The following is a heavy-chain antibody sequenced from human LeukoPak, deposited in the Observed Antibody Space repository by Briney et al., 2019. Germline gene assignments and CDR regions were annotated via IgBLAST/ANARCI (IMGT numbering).Heavy chain of an antibody. CDR2: IYERGSS. Sequence: GGSLRLSCAVSGFIVNNKYMTRVRQAPGKGLARVSVIYERGSSDYADSVEGRFRVSRDDSKNTVYLQMNSLRAEDTALYYCASYNQRLSNWFFDLWGRGTLVTVSS. V-gene: IGHV3-53*01. D-gene: IGHD6-25*01. CDR3: ASYNQRLSNWFFDL. CDR1: GFIVNNKY. J-gene: IGHJ2*01.